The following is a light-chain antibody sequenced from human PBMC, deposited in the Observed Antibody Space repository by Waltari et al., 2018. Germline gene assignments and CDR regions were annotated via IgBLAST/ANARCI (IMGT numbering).Light chain of an antibody. CDR3: HQRHSWPIT. CDR1: QSVGSY. V-gene: IGKV3-11*01. CDR2: DAS. Sequence: EIVLTQSPATLSLSPGERATLSCRASQSVGSYFAWYKQKPGQAPSLLIYDASHRATDIPARFSGSGSGTDFTLTISSLEFEDSAVYFCHQRHSWPITFGQGTRLEIK. J-gene: IGKJ5*01.